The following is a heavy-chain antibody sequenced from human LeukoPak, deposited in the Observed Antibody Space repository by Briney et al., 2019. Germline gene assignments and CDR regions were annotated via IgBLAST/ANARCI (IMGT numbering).Heavy chain of an antibody. V-gene: IGHV4-34*01. Sequence: PSETLSLTCAVCGGSFSGYYWSWIRQPPGKGLEWIGEINHSGSTNYNPSLKSRVTISVDTSKNQFSLKLSSVTAADTAVYYCARNLPELLLSFYYYYGMDVWGQGTTVTVSS. CDR2: INHSGST. J-gene: IGHJ6*02. CDR1: GGSFSGYY. CDR3: ARNLPELLLSFYYYYGMDV. D-gene: IGHD3-10*01.